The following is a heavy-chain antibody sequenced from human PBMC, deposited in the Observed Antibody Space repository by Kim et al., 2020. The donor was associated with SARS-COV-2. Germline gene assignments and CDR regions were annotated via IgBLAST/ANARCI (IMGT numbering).Heavy chain of an antibody. CDR2: INHSGST. J-gene: IGHJ6*02. Sequence: SETLSLTCAVYGGSFSGYYWSWIRQPPGKGLEWIGEINHSGSTNYNPSLKSRVTISVDTSKNQFSLKLSSVTAADTAVYYCARPMYGSGSYYNPPSVWGQGTTVTVSS. V-gene: IGHV4-34*01. CDR1: GGSFSGYY. CDR3: ARPMYGSGSYYNPPSV. D-gene: IGHD3-10*01.